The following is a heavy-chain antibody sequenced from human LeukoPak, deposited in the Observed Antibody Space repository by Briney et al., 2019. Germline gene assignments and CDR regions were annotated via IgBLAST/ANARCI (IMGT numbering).Heavy chain of an antibody. D-gene: IGHD4-11*01. Sequence: PSETLSLTCTVSGGSLRTYYWSWIRQPPGKGLEWIGYIYYSGNTNYNPSLKSRVTISIDTSKNRFSLKLSSVTAADTAVYYCARAYYSNIYYYYYYMDFWGKGATVTISS. V-gene: IGHV4-59*01. CDR3: ARAYYSNIYYYYYYMDF. CDR1: GGSLRTYY. J-gene: IGHJ6*03. CDR2: IYYSGNT.